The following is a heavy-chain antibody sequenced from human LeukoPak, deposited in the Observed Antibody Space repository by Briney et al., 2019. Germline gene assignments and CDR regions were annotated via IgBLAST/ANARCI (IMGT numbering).Heavy chain of an antibody. CDR1: GYIFTNNY. Sequence: ASVKVSCKASGYIFTNNYIQWVRQAPGQGLEWMGIINPSGGSAHYAQQFQGRVTVTSDTSTTTIYMELNSLRSEDTAVYYCANFGYYYDSSGSGSDWFDPWGQGTLVTVSS. J-gene: IGHJ5*02. CDR3: ANFGYYYDSSGSGSDWFDP. CDR2: INPSGGSA. D-gene: IGHD3-22*01. V-gene: IGHV1-46*01.